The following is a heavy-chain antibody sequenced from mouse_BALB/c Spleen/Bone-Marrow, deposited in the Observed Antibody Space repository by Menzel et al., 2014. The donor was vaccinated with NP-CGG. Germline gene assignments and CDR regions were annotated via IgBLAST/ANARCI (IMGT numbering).Heavy chain of an antibody. Sequence: LVESGPELVKPGASVKISCKASGYTFTDHYINWVKQKPGQGLEWIGWIYPGSGNTKYNEKFKGKATLTVDTSSSTAYMQLSSLTSEDTAVYFCARILYWYFDVWGAGTTVTVSS. J-gene: IGHJ1*01. CDR2: IYPGSGNT. V-gene: IGHV1-84*02. CDR1: GYTFTDHY. CDR3: ARILYWYFDV.